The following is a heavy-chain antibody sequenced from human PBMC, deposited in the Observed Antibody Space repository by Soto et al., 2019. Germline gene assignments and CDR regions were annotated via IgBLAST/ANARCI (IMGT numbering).Heavy chain of an antibody. V-gene: IGHV6-1*01. CDR1: GDSVSSNSAA. D-gene: IGHD6-13*01. CDR3: TRDTAAPGPDFDY. Sequence: SQTLSLTCGISGDSVSSNSAAWNWIRQSPSRGLEWLGRTYYRSRWYNDYAVSVQSRITINPDTSKNQFSLQLNSVTPEDTAVYYCTRDTAAPGPDFDYWGQGTLVTGSS. J-gene: IGHJ4*02. CDR2: TYYRSRWYN.